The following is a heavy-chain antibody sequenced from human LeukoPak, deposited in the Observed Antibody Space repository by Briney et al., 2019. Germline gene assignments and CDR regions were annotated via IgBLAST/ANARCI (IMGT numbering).Heavy chain of an antibody. D-gene: IGHD6-6*01. Sequence: GGSLRLSCAASGFTFDNYVMTWVRQSAGKGLEGVSGISDSGSITYYADSVKGRFSPSRDNSKNTLYLQMNSLRAEDTAVYYCAKGRYYTSSPDAFDTWGQGTMVTVSS. CDR2: ISDSGSIT. CDR3: AKGRYYTSSPDAFDT. CDR1: GFTFDNYV. J-gene: IGHJ3*02. V-gene: IGHV3-23*01.